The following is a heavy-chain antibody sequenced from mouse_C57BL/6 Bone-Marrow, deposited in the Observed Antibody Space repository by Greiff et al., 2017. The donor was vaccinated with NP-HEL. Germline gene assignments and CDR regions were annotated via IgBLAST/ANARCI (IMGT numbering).Heavy chain of an antibody. J-gene: IGHJ2*01. CDR2: ISDGGSYT. D-gene: IGHD1-1*01. CDR1: GFTFSSYA. V-gene: IGHV5-4*01. Sequence: EVKVVESGGGLVKPGGSLKLSCAASGFTFSSYAMSWVRQTPEKRLEWVATISDGGSYTYYPDNVKGRFTISRDNAKNNLYLQMSHLKSEDTAMYYCAREEDYGSSIDDWGQGTTLTVSS. CDR3: AREEDYGSSIDD.